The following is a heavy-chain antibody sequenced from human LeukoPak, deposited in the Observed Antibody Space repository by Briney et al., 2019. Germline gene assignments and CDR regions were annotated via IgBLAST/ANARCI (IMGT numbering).Heavy chain of an antibody. CDR2: IIPIFGTA. V-gene: IGHV1-69*05. J-gene: IGHJ4*02. D-gene: IGHD3-10*01. CDR3: ARDYDFGSGSYDY. Sequence: SVKVSCKASGGTFSSYAISWVRQAPGQGLEWMGGIIPIFGTANYAQKFQGRVTMTTDTSTSTAYMELRSLRSDDTAVYYCARDYDFGSGSYDYWGRGTLVTVSS. CDR1: GGTFSSYA.